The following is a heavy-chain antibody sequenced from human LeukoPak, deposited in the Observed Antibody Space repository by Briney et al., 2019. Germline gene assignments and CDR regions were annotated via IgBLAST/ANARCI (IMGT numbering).Heavy chain of an antibody. CDR3: AGLVGRYSSGLYYYYFDY. CDR1: GDSINSLDL. J-gene: IGHJ4*02. CDR2: MYLSGTT. D-gene: IGHD3-22*01. Sequence: SETLSLTCTVSGDSINSLDLWSWVRQPPGKRLEWIGEMYLSGTTHSNPSVKSRVTISIDKSKNQFFLNLSSVTAADTAVYYCAGLVGRYSSGLYYYYFDYWGQGTLVTVSS. V-gene: IGHV4-4*02.